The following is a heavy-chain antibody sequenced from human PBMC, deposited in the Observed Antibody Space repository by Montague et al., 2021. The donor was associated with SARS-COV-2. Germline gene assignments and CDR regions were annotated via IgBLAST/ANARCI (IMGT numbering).Heavy chain of an antibody. V-gene: IGHV4-61*02. CDR1: GGSISSGSYY. Sequence: TLSLTCTVSGGSISSGSYYWIWIRQPAGKGLDWVGRIYTSRSTNYNPSLKSRVTISVDTSKNQFSLKLSSVTAADTAVYYCGSGIAATYYSYMDVWGQGTTVTVSS. J-gene: IGHJ6*03. CDR2: IYTSRST. CDR3: GSGIAATYYSYMDV. D-gene: IGHD6-13*01.